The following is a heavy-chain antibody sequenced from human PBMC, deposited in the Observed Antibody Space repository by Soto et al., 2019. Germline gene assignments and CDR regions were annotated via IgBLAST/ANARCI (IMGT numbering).Heavy chain of an antibody. CDR2: IKSNADGGAT. Sequence: PGGSLRLSCAASGFTLTKASMSWVRQAPGKGLEWVGHIKSNADGGATDYAAPVKGRFTISRDDSKNTLYLQMNSPKTEDTAVYYCTTDTPYRYYDSSGYSFGLDYYDYWGQGTLVTVSS. J-gene: IGHJ4*02. CDR1: GFTLTKAS. V-gene: IGHV3-15*01. CDR3: TTDTPYRYYDSSGYSFGLDYYDY. D-gene: IGHD3-22*01.